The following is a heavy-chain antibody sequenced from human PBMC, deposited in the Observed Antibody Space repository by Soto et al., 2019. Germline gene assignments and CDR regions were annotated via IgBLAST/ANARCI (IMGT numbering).Heavy chain of an antibody. Sequence: EVQLMESGGGMVQPGGSLRLSCAASGFTLNKYDMSWLRQAPGKGLEWVSFISGRGGGTDYADSVRGRFTISRDNSMNTLYLQMNSLRAEDTAVYYCATGPRGCPRYLDAFDIWGQGTVVTVSS. CDR2: ISGRGGGT. D-gene: IGHD6-19*01. CDR1: GFTLNKYD. J-gene: IGHJ3*02. V-gene: IGHV3-23*01. CDR3: ATGPRGCPRYLDAFDI.